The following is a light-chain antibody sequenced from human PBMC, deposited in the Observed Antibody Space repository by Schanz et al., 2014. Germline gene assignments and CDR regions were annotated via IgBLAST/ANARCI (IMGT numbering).Light chain of an antibody. V-gene: IGKV3D-15*01. Sequence: EIVLTQSPGTLSLSPGERATLSCRASQSVSSNLAWYQQKPGQVPRLLIYGASNRATGIPARFSGSGSGTEFTLTISSLQSDDFATYYCQQYYTYPWTFGQGTKVEIK. CDR2: GAS. J-gene: IGKJ1*01. CDR1: QSVSSN. CDR3: QQYYTYPWT.